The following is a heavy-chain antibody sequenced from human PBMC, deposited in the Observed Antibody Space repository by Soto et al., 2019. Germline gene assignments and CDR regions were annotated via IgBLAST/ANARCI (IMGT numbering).Heavy chain of an antibody. CDR1: GGTFSSYA. V-gene: IGHV1-18*01. J-gene: IGHJ4*02. CDR3: AREQYEFGDLYYVDY. CDR2: ISPYSGSR. Sequence: GASVKVSCKASGGTFSSYAISWVRQAPGQGLEWMGLISPYSGSRYYAEKFQGRVTMTTDTSTSTAYMELRSLTSDDTAVYFCAREQYEFGDLYYVDYWGQGTLVTVSS. D-gene: IGHD4-17*01.